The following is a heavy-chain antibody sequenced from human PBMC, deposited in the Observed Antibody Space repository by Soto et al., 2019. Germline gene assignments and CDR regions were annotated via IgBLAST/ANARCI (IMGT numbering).Heavy chain of an antibody. D-gene: IGHD3-10*01. CDR3: ARAGRGSSGSYNDY. CDR2: ISAYNGDT. CDR1: GYTFPNFG. V-gene: IGHV1-18*01. Sequence: ASVKVSCKASGYTFPNFGITWVRQAPGQGLEWMGWISAYNGDTNYGQKFQGRDTMTTDTSTSTVYMELKSLRSDDTAVYYCARAGRGSSGSYNDYWGQGILVTVS. J-gene: IGHJ4*02.